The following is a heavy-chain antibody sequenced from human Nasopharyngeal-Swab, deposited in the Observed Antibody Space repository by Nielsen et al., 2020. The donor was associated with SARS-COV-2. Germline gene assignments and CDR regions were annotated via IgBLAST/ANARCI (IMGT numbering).Heavy chain of an antibody. D-gene: IGHD3-9*01. J-gene: IGHJ6*02. CDR2: LSSSSSYI. V-gene: IGHV3-21*01. CDR1: GFTFSSYN. Sequence: GGSLRLSCAASGFTFSSYNMNWVRQAPGKGLEWVSSLSSSSSYIYYADSVKGRFTISRDNAKNSLYLQMNSLRAEDTAVYYCARGCVLTGPSCYYYGMDVWGQGTTVTVSS. CDR3: ARGCVLTGPSCYYYGMDV.